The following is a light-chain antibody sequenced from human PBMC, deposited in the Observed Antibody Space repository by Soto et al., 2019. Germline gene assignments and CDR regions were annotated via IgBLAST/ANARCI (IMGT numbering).Light chain of an antibody. CDR1: QSVSGY. V-gene: IGKV3-11*01. J-gene: IGKJ4*01. CDR2: DAS. CDR3: QQRSTWPST. Sequence: EIVLTQSPATLSLSPGNRATLSCRASQSVSGYLAWYQQKPGQAPRLLIYDASTRATGIPARFSGSGSGTAFTLTITRLEPEDFEVYYCQQRSTWPSTFGRGTKVEI.